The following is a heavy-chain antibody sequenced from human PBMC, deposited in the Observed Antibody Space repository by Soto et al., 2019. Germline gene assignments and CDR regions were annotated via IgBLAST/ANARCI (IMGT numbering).Heavy chain of an antibody. Sequence: SETLSLTCTVSGGSISSYYWSWIRQPPGKGLEWIGYIYYSGSTNYNPSLKSRVTISVDTSKNQFSLKLSSVIAADTAVYYCARHHSSSSELYYYYGMDVWGQGTTVTVSS. CDR3: ARHHSSSSELYYYYGMDV. V-gene: IGHV4-59*01. CDR1: GGSISSYY. J-gene: IGHJ6*02. D-gene: IGHD6-6*01. CDR2: IYYSGST.